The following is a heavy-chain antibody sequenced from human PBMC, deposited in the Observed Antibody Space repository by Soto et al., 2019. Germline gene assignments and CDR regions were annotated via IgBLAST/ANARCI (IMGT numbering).Heavy chain of an antibody. V-gene: IGHV3-23*01. J-gene: IGHJ5*02. CDR3: ARSVVGRMFFSA. CDR2: IGDSGVST. D-gene: IGHD2-15*01. CDR1: GFTFSSYA. Sequence: EVQLLESGGGLVQPGRSLRLSCAASGFTFSSYAMTWVRQAPGKGLEWVSSIGDSGVSTYYADSVKGRFTISRDNSKNTLYLQMNSLRAEDTAVYYCARSVVGRMFFSAWGQGILVTVSS.